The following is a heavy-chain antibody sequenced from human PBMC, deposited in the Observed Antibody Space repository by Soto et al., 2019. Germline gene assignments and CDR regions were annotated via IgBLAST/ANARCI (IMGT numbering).Heavy chain of an antibody. CDR3: VRQQYDFLVDP. J-gene: IGHJ5*02. CDR1: EFIFSTYD. Sequence: GGSLRLSCAASEFIFSTYDMTWVCQAPGKGLEWVSSIDASSTHIYYEDSVKGRFTISRDNGKSSLCLQMDILRAEDTALSYCVRQQYDFLVDPWGQGTLVTVSS. D-gene: IGHD3-16*01. CDR2: IDASSTHI. V-gene: IGHV3-21*01.